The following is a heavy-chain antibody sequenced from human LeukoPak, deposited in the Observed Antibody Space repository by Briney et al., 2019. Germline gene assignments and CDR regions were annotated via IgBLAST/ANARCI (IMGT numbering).Heavy chain of an antibody. Sequence: GGSLRLSCAASGFTFSSYEMNWVRQAPGKGLEWVSYISSSGSTIYYADSVKGGFTISRDNAKNSLYLQMNSLRAEDTAVYYCARMDILRPCVDYWGQGTLVTVSS. CDR3: ARMDILRPCVDY. CDR2: ISSSGSTI. CDR1: GFTFSSYE. V-gene: IGHV3-48*03. D-gene: IGHD3-9*01. J-gene: IGHJ4*02.